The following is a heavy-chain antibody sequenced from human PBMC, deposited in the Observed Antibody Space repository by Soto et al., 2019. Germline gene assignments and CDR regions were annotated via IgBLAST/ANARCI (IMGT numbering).Heavy chain of an antibody. CDR2: VWYDGTNK. V-gene: IGHV3-33*01. CDR1: GFTFKSYG. CDR3: ARGGHSSSWYRLEAYFFDY. D-gene: IGHD6-13*01. J-gene: IGHJ4*02. Sequence: QVQLVESGGGVVQPGRSLRLSCEASGFTFKSYGMHWVRQAPGKGLEWVAVVWYDGTNKKYADSVKGRFNIYRDNSKNTLYLKMDSLRDEDTVIYYCARGGHSSSWYRLEAYFFDYWGQGSLVTVSS.